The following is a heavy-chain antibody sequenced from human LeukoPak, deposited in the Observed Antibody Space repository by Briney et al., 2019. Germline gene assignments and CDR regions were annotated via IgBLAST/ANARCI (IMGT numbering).Heavy chain of an antibody. D-gene: IGHD5-18*01. Sequence: SETLSLTCTVSGGSISGYYWSWIRQPPGEGLEWIGYIYYSGTTDYSPSLRSRVTISVDTSKNQFSLKLSSVTAADTAVYYCARGHLRGYSYGTLDYWGQGTLVTVSS. CDR1: GGSISGYY. CDR3: ARGHLRGYSYGTLDY. J-gene: IGHJ4*02. CDR2: IYYSGTT. V-gene: IGHV4-59*01.